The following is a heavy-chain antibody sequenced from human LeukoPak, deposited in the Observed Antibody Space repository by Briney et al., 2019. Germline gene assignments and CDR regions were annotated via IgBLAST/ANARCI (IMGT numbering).Heavy chain of an antibody. J-gene: IGHJ6*02. V-gene: IGHV4-59*01. D-gene: IGHD5-18*01. CDR1: GGSISSYY. CDR2: IYYSGST. Sequence: SETLSLTCTASGGSISSYYWSWIRQPPGKGLEWIGYIYYSGSTNYNPSLKSRVTISVDTSKNQFSLKLSSVTAADTAVYYCARDGGYSYGWKDYYYYGMDVWGQGTTVTVSS. CDR3: ARDGGYSYGWKDYYYYGMDV.